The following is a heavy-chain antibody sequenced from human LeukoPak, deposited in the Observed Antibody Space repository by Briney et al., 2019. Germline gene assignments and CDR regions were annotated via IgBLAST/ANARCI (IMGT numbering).Heavy chain of an antibody. Sequence: GGSLRLSCAASGFTFSSYSMNWVRQAPGKGLEWVSYISSSSTIYYADSVKGRFTISRDNAKNSLYLQMNSLRAEDTAVYYCGRVGAYYGSGSYSDYWGQGTLVTVSS. V-gene: IGHV3-48*01. CDR2: ISSSSTI. J-gene: IGHJ4*02. D-gene: IGHD3-10*01. CDR1: GFTFSSYS. CDR3: GRVGAYYGSGSYSDY.